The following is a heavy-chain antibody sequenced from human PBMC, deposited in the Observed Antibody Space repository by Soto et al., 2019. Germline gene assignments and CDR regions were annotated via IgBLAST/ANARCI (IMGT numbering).Heavy chain of an antibody. V-gene: IGHV3-30-3*01. CDR3: ARDTGYSSSWRFDY. CDR2: ISYDGSNK. CDR1: GFTFSNYA. J-gene: IGHJ4*02. D-gene: IGHD6-13*01. Sequence: QVQLVESGGGVVQPGRSLRLSCAASGFTFSNYAMHWVRQAPGKGLEWVAVISYDGSNKYYADSVKGRFTISRDNSKNTLYLQMNSLRAEDTAFYYCARDTGYSSSWRFDYWCQGTLVTVSS.